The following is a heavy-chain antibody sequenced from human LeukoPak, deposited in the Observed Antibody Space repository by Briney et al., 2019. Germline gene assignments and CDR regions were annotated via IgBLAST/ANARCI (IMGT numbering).Heavy chain of an antibody. CDR2: IVNSGGST. CDR3: AKDRAGYSYGMFDS. J-gene: IGHJ4*02. CDR1: GFTFSNYA. D-gene: IGHD5-18*01. V-gene: IGHV3-23*01. Sequence: GGSLRLSCVASGFTFSNYAMSWVRQAPGKGLKWVSGIVNSGGSTYYADSVKGRLTISRDNSKKTVYLQMSSLRGDDTAVYYCAKDRAGYSYGMFDSWGQGTLVTVSS.